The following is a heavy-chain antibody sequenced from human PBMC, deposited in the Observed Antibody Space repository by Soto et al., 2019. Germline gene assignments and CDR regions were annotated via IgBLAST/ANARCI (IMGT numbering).Heavy chain of an antibody. CDR3: ARDSIAAAGRLGFDY. Sequence: SETLSLTCTVSGGSISSGDYYWSWIRQPPGKGLEWIGYIYYSGSTYYNPSLKSRVTISVDTSKNQFSLKLSSVTAADTAVYYCARDSIAAAGRLGFDYWGQGTLVTVSS. V-gene: IGHV4-30-4*01. J-gene: IGHJ4*02. CDR1: GGSISSGDYY. D-gene: IGHD6-13*01. CDR2: IYYSGST.